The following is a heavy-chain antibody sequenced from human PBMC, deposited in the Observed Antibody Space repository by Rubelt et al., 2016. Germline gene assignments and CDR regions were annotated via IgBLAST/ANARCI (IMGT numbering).Heavy chain of an antibody. CDR2: FSSGAI. CDR1: GFTFSAFD. V-gene: IGHV3-48*02. Sequence: EVQLVESGGVSVRRGGSVRLSCAASGFTFSAFDFIWVRQAPGKGLEWVSYFSSGAIYYSDSVRGRFTTSRDIAQNSLYLQMSGLRDEDTAVYYCARGSYYFDYWGQGTLVTVSS. D-gene: IGHD2-21*01. J-gene: IGHJ4*02. CDR3: ARGSYYFDY.